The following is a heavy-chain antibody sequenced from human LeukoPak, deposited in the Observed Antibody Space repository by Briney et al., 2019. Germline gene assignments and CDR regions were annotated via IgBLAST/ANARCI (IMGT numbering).Heavy chain of an antibody. D-gene: IGHD2-2*01. J-gene: IGHJ4*02. CDR2: INTDGSTT. V-gene: IGHV3-74*01. CDR1: GFTFSSFW. Sequence: PGGSLRLSCAASGFTFSSFWMFWVRQAPGKGLVWVSRINTDGSTTSYADSVKGRFTISRDNAKNTLYLQMNSLRAEDTAVYYCASIAVPGAMSYWGRGTLVTVSS. CDR3: ASIAVPGAMSY.